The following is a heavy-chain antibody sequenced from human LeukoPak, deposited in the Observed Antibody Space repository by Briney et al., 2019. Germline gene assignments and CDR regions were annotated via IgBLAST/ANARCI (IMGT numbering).Heavy chain of an antibody. CDR1: GYSISSGYY. J-gene: IGHJ6*02. CDR2: IYHSGST. V-gene: IGHV4-38-2*02. CDR3: ARGYYYGSGSPSPYYYYYYGMDV. Sequence: SETLSLTCTVSGYSISSGYYWGWIRQPPGKGLEWIGSIYHSGSTYYNPSLKSRVTISVDTSKNQFSLKLSSVTAADTAVYYCARGYYYGSGSPSPYYYYYYGMDVWGQGTTVTVSS. D-gene: IGHD3-10*01.